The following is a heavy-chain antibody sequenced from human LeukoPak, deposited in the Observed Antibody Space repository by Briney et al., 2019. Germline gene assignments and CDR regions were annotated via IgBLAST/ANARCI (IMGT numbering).Heavy chain of an antibody. J-gene: IGHJ4*02. CDR3: AKDPYYYGSGSYYRGPYFDY. Sequence: GGSLRLSCAASGFTFSSYGMHWVRQAPGKGLEWVAVISYDGSNKYYADSVKGRFTISRDNSKNTLYLQMNSLRAEDTAVYYCAKDPYYYGSGSYYRGPYFDYWGQGTLVTVSS. CDR1: GFTFSSYG. D-gene: IGHD3-10*01. CDR2: ISYDGSNK. V-gene: IGHV3-30*18.